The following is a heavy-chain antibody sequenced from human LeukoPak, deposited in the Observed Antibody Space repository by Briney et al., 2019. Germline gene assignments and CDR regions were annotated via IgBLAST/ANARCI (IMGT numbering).Heavy chain of an antibody. D-gene: IGHD3-22*01. CDR2: ISGSGGST. CDR3: AKVAPDSSGPYYFDY. J-gene: IGHJ4*02. V-gene: IGHV3-23*01. CDR1: GFTFSSYG. Sequence: GGTLRLSCAAPGFTFSSYGMSWVRQAPGKGLEWVSAISGSGGSTYYADSVKGRFTISRDNSKNTLYLQMNSLRAEDTAVYYCAKVAPDSSGPYYFDYWGQGTLVTVSS.